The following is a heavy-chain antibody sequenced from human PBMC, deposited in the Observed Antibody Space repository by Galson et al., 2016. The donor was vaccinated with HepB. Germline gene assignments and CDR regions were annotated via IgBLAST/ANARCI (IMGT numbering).Heavy chain of an antibody. CDR2: IYPGDSDT. CDR3: ARRDNYYGLGSYLFDY. D-gene: IGHD3-10*01. Sequence: QSGAEVKKPGESLKISCKGSGYSFTNYWIGWVRQMPGKGLECMGIIYPGDSDTRYSPSFQGQVTISADKSISTAYLQWSSLKASDTAIYYCARRDNYYGLGSYLFDYWGQGTLVTVSS. J-gene: IGHJ4*02. CDR1: GYSFTNYW. V-gene: IGHV5-51*01.